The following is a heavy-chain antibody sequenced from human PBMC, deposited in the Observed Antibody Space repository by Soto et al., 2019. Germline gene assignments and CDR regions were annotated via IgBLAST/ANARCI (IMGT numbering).Heavy chain of an antibody. D-gene: IGHD5-18*01. V-gene: IGHV3-30-3*01. CDR2: ISYDGSNK. Sequence: QVQLVESGGGVVQPGRSLRLSCAASGFTFSSYAMHWVCQAPGKGLEWVAVISYDGSNKYYADSVKGRFTISRDNSKNALYLQMNSLRAEDTAVYYCARDASVDTAMVRYWGQGTLVTVSS. CDR1: GFTFSSYA. CDR3: ARDASVDTAMVRY. J-gene: IGHJ4*02.